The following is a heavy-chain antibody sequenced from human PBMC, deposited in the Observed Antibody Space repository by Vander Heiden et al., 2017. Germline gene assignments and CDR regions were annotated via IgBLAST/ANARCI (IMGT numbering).Heavy chain of an antibody. Sequence: EVQLVESGGGLVQPGGSLRLSSVGSGFTFSDHYRDWVGKAPGKGLEWVGRIRNKAASHTTAYAASVEGRFAISRDDSKNSLYLQLNSLKTEDTAMYYCATSPSSGYNWGQGTQVTVSS. D-gene: IGHD3-22*01. J-gene: IGHJ1*01. CDR2: IRNKAASHTT. CDR3: ATSPSSGYN. CDR1: GFTFSDHY. V-gene: IGHV3-72*01.